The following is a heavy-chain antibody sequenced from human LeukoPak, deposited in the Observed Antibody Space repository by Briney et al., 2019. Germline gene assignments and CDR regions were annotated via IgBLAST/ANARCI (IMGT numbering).Heavy chain of an antibody. V-gene: IGHV5-51*01. CDR1: GYNITSDW. Sequence: RGESLKISCKGSGYNITSDWIGWVLQMPGKGLEWMGIIYPGDSDTRYSPSFQGQVTISADKSISTAYLQWSSLKASDTAMYYCARRGLTVTNEFDYWGQGTLVTVSS. CDR2: IYPGDSDT. D-gene: IGHD4-17*01. J-gene: IGHJ4*02. CDR3: ARRGLTVTNEFDY.